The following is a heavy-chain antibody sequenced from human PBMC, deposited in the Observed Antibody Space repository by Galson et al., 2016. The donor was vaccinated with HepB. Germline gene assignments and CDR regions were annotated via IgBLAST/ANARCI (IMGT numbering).Heavy chain of an antibody. CDR3: AKDMTTMVRGVMHY. V-gene: IGHV3-30*18. CDR2: ISGDGTNK. CDR1: GFSFGSYA. D-gene: IGHD3-10*01. J-gene: IGHJ4*02. Sequence: SLRLSCAASGFSFGSYAMHWVRKTPAKGLEWVAVISGDGTNKYYADSVKGRFTISRDNAKNSLYLQMNSLRAEDTALYYCAKDMTTMVRGVMHYWGQGTLVTVSS.